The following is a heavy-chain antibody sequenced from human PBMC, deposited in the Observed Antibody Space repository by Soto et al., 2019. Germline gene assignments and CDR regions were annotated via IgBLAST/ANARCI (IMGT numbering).Heavy chain of an antibody. CDR1: GGSISSSSYY. V-gene: IGHV4-39*07. J-gene: IGHJ4*02. CDR2: IYYSGST. CDR3: ARNAVAGAPDY. Sequence: PSETLSLTCTVSGGSISSSSYYWGWIRQPPGKGLEWIGSIYYSGSTYYNPSLKSRVTISVDTSKNQFSLKLSSVTAADTAVYYCARNAVAGAPDYSGQGTLVTVST. D-gene: IGHD6-19*01.